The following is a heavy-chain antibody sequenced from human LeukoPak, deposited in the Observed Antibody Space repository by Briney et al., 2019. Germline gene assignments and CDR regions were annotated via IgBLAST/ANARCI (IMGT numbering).Heavy chain of an antibody. CDR3: ARDDGSATLGFDS. CDR1: GTTFSRSA. Sequence: PGASVKVSCKASGTTFSRSAISWVRQAPGQGLEWMGGVIPVLGTTNYAQKFQDRVSITTDESTSTACMEVSSLRSVDTAVYYCARDDGSATLGFDSWGQGTLVTVSS. CDR2: VIPVLGTT. J-gene: IGHJ4*02. D-gene: IGHD1-26*01. V-gene: IGHV1-69*05.